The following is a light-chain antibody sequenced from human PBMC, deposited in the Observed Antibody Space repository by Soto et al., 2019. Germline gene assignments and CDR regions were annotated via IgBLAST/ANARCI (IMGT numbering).Light chain of an antibody. J-gene: IGKJ2*01. CDR2: VAS. CDR1: QSVSSSY. Sequence: EMVLTQSPGTLSLSPGERATLSCRASQSVSSSYLAWYQQKPGQAPRLLIYVASIRATGIPDRFSGSGSGTDFTLTISRLEPEDFAVYYCHQYGSSPYTFGQGTKLEIK. CDR3: HQYGSSPYT. V-gene: IGKV3-20*01.